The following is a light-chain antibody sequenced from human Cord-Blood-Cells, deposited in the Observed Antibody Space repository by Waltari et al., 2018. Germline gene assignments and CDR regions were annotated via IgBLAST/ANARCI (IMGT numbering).Light chain of an antibody. J-gene: IGKJ2*01. CDR2: AAS. CDR1: QGISNY. Sequence: DIQMTQSPSSLSASVGDRVTITCRASQGISNYLAWYQQKPGKVPKLLIYAASLLQSGVPSRFIGRGPGPDSTLPIRSLRPKEVPPNYGKRNTRARSPFGQGPSWRSN. CDR3: KRNTRARSP. V-gene: IGKV1-27*01.